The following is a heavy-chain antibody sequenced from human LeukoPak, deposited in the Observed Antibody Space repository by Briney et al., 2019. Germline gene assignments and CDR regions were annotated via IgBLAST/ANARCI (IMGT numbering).Heavy chain of an antibody. CDR2: INPNSGGT. CDR3: ASGREYCSGGSCYSSDDAFDI. Sequence: ASVKVSCKASGYTFTGYYMHWVRQAPGQGLEWMGWINPNSGGTNYAQKFQGRVTMTRDTSISAAYMELSRLRSDDTAVYYCASGREYCSGGSCYSSDDAFDIWGQGTMVTVSS. V-gene: IGHV1-2*02. J-gene: IGHJ3*02. CDR1: GYTFTGYY. D-gene: IGHD2-15*01.